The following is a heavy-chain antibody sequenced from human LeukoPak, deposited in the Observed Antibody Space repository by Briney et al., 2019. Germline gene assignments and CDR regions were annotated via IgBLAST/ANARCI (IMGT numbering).Heavy chain of an antibody. J-gene: IGHJ4*02. CDR3: AKGEQLVRGSFDS. CDR2: IRYDGSNK. CDR1: GFTFSSYA. V-gene: IGHV3-30*02. D-gene: IGHD6-13*01. Sequence: GGSLRLSCAASGFTFSSYAMHWVRQAPGKGLEWVAFIRYDGSNKYYADSVKGRFTISRDNSKNTLYLQMNSLRTEDTAVYYCAKGEQLVRGSFDSWGQGTLVTVSS.